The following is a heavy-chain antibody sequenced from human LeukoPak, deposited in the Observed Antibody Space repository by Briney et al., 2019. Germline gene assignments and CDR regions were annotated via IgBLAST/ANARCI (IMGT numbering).Heavy chain of an antibody. Sequence: SETLSLTCTVSGGSISSYYWSWIRQPPGKGLEWIGYIYYSGSTNYNPSLKSRVTISVDTSKNQFSLKLSSVTAADTAVYYCARGVPAARDAFDIWGQGTMVTVSS. V-gene: IGHV4-59*01. D-gene: IGHD2-2*01. CDR2: IYYSGST. J-gene: IGHJ3*02. CDR3: ARGVPAARDAFDI. CDR1: GGSISSYY.